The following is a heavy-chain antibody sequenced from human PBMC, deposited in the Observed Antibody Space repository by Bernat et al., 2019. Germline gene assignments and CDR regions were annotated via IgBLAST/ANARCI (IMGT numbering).Heavy chain of an antibody. D-gene: IGHD6-19*01. CDR1: GFTFSSYA. J-gene: IGHJ4*02. CDR2: ISYDGSNK. V-gene: IGHV3-30-3*01. Sequence: QVQLVESGGGVVQPGRSLRLSCAASGFTFSSYAMHWVRQAPGKGLEWVAVISYDGSNKYYADSVKGRFTISRDNSKNTLYLQMNSLRAEDTAVYYCAKDGQWLVPRYYFDYWDQGTLVTVSS. CDR3: AKDGQWLVPRYYFDY.